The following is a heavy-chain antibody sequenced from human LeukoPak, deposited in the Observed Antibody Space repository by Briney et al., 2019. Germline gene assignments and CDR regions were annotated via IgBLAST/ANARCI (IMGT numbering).Heavy chain of an antibody. CDR1: GGTFSSYA. Sequence: SVKVSCKASGGTFSSYAISWVRQAPGQGLEWMGRIIPILGTANYAQKFQGRVTITADESTSTAYMELSSLRSEDTAVYYCGRAAAPGWYFDLWGRGTLVTVSS. CDR2: IIPILGTA. V-gene: IGHV1-69*11. CDR3: GRAAAPGWYFDL. J-gene: IGHJ2*01. D-gene: IGHD6-13*01.